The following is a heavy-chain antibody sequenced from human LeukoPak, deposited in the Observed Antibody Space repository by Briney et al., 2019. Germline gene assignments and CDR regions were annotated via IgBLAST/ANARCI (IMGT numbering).Heavy chain of an antibody. CDR1: GFTFSSYW. V-gene: IGHV4-34*01. CDR3: ARTYYYDSSGYD. Sequence: PGGSLRLSCAASGFTFSSYWMSWIRQPPGKGLEWIGEINHSGSTNYNPSLKSRVTISVDTSKNQFSLKLSSVTAADTAVYYCARTYYYDSSGYDWGQGTLVTVSS. J-gene: IGHJ4*02. D-gene: IGHD3-22*01. CDR2: INHSGST.